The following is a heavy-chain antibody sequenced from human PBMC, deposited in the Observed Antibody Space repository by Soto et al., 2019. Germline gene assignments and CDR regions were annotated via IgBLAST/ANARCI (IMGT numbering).Heavy chain of an antibody. Sequence: SETLSLTCTVSGGSINNHYWSWIRQPPGKGLEWIGYIYYSGSTYYNPSLKSRVTISVDTSKNQFSLKLSSVTAADTAVYYCARVHIVVVPAARFIWFDPWGQGTLVTVS. D-gene: IGHD2-2*01. CDR1: GGSINNHY. J-gene: IGHJ5*02. V-gene: IGHV4-59*06. CDR3: ARVHIVVVPAARFIWFDP. CDR2: IYYSGST.